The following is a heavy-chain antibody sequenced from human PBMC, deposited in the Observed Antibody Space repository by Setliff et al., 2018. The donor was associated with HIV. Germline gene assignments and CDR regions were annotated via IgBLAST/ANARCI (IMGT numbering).Heavy chain of an antibody. J-gene: IGHJ6*03. CDR2: IYTSGIT. CDR3: ARDRRGYYYGSGCCYMDV. D-gene: IGHD3-10*01. V-gene: IGHV4-4*08. Sequence: SETLSLTCTVSGGSISEYYWSWIRQPPGKGLEWIGYIYTSGITDYNPSLKSRVTISGDTSKNQFSLKLSSVTAADTAVYYCARDRRGYYYGSGCCYMDVWGTGTTVTV. CDR1: GGSISEYY.